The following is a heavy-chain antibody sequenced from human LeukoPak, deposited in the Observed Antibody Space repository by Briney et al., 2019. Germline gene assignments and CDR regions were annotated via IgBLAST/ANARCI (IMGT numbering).Heavy chain of an antibody. J-gene: IGHJ4*02. CDR1: GGSISSYY. CDR3: ARVRGATGTLYYFDY. Sequence: SETLSLTCTVSGGSISSYYWSWIRQPPGKGLEWIGYIYYSGSTNYNPSLKSRVTISVDTSTNQFSLKLSSVTAADTAVYYCARVRGATGTLYYFDYWGQGTLVTVSS. V-gene: IGHV4-59*01. D-gene: IGHD6-13*01. CDR2: IYYSGST.